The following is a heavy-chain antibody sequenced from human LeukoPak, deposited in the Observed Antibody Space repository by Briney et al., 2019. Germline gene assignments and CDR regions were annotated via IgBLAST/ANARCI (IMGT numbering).Heavy chain of an antibody. J-gene: IGHJ6*02. CDR3: ARRQYSSGWYTVRYYGMDV. CDR1: GGSISSSSYY. CDR2: IYYSGST. D-gene: IGHD6-19*01. Sequence: SETLSLTCTVSGGSISSSSYYWGWIRQPPGKGLEWIGSIYYSGSTYYNPSLKSRVTISVDTSKNQFSLKLSSVTAADTAVYYCARRQYSSGWYTVRYYGMDVWGQGTTVTVSS. V-gene: IGHV4-39*01.